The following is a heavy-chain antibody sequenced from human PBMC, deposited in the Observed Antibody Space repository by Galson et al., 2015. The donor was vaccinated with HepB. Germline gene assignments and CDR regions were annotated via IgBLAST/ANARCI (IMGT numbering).Heavy chain of an antibody. V-gene: IGHV5-10-1*01. CDR3: ASRHSYFRSGNWYNVSEY. CDR2: IDPSDSYT. J-gene: IGHJ4*01. CDR1: GYTFTAFW. D-gene: IGHD3-10*01. Sequence: QSGAEVKKPGESLRISGKASGYTFTAFWITWVRQIPGKGLEWMGRIDPSDSYTDYSPSFRGHVTFSADKSITTAYLQWSSLKASNTAMYYCASRHSYFRSGNWYNVSEYWGRGTLVTLSS.